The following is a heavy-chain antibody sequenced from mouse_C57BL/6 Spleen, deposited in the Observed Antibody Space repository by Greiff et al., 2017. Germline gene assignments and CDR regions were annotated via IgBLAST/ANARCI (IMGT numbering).Heavy chain of an antibody. D-gene: IGHD2-4*01. J-gene: IGHJ4*01. Sequence: QVQLQQSGAELVRPGASVTLSCKASGYTFTDYEMHWVKQTPVHGLEWIGAIDPETGGTAYNQKFKGKAILTADKSSSTAYMELRSLTSEDSAVYYCTRSGDYDEGYYAMDDWGQGTSVTVSS. V-gene: IGHV1-15*01. CDR1: GYTFTDYE. CDR3: TRSGDYDEGYYAMDD. CDR2: IDPETGGT.